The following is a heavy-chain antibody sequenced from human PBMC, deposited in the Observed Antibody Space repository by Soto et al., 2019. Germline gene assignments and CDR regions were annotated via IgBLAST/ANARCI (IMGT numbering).Heavy chain of an antibody. J-gene: IGHJ4*02. CDR1: GASLSGGTFY. V-gene: IGHV4-31*03. CDR3: ARELYSSSSSGYFDY. Sequence: PSETPSPPCTVSGASLSGGTFYWSWVRQHPGKGLEWIGYIYFSGSTYYHPSLKSRVTISMDTSKNQFSLNLSSVTSADTAVYYCARELYSSSSSGYFDYWGQGARVTVSS. D-gene: IGHD6-6*01. CDR2: IYFSGST.